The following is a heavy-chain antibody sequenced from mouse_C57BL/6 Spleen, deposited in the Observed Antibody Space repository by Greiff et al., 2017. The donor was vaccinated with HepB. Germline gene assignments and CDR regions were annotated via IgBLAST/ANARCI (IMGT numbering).Heavy chain of an antibody. Sequence: VQLQQSGPELVKPGASVKISCKASGYAFSSSWMNWVKQRPGKGLEWIGRIYPGDGDTNYNGKFKGKATLTADKSSSTAYMQLSSLTSADSAGYYCARGITYYFDYWGQGTTLTVSS. V-gene: IGHV1-82*01. CDR2: IYPGDGDT. J-gene: IGHJ2*01. CDR1: GYAFSSSW. CDR3: ARGITYYFDY.